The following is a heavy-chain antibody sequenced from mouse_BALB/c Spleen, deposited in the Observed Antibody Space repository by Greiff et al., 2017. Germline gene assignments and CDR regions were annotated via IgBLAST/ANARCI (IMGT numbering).Heavy chain of an antibody. CDR2: ISSGGSYT. CDR3: TREEYGNHYAMDY. Sequence: DVKLVESGGGLVKPGGSLKLSCAASGFTFSSYTMSWVRQTPEKRLEWVATISSGGSYTYYPDSVKGRFTISRDNAKNTLYLQMSSLKSEDTAMYYCTREEYGNHYAMDYWGQGTSVTVSS. CDR1: GFTFSSYT. D-gene: IGHD2-10*02. V-gene: IGHV5-6-4*01. J-gene: IGHJ4*01.